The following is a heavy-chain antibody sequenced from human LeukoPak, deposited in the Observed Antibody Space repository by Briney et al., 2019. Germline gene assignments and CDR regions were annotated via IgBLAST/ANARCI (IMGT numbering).Heavy chain of an antibody. Sequence: PGASLRLSCAASGCTFRTYAMSWVRQAPGKGLEWVSAISAGGKTYYADSVKGRFTISRDNSKNTLYLQMNSLRAEDTALYYCAKGKQWELPFDYWGQGTLVTVSS. CDR1: GCTFRTYA. CDR3: AKGKQWELPFDY. J-gene: IGHJ4*02. V-gene: IGHV3-23*01. D-gene: IGHD1-26*01. CDR2: ISAGGKT.